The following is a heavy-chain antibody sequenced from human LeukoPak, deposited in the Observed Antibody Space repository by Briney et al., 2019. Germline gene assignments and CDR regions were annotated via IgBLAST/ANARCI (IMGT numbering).Heavy chain of an antibody. Sequence: PGGSLRLSCAASGFPFSDYWMNWVRQAPGKGLEWVANIKQDGSEKFYVDSVKGRSTISRDNAKNSLFLQMNSLRADDTAVYYCASLGNWGQGTLVTVSS. V-gene: IGHV3-7*01. CDR3: ASLGN. CDR1: GFPFSDYW. CDR2: IKQDGSEK. D-gene: IGHD1-1*01. J-gene: IGHJ4*02.